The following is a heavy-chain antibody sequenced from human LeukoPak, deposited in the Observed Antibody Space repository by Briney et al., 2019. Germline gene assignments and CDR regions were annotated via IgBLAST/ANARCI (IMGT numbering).Heavy chain of an antibody. CDR3: AREIGDFYDSSGYRTYYFDY. J-gene: IGHJ4*02. Sequence: SETLSLTCTVSGGSISSYYWSWIRQPAGKGLEWIGRIYTSGSTSYNPSLKSRVTMSVDTSKNQISLKLSSVTAADTAVYYCAREIGDFYDSSGYRTYYFDYWGQGTLVTVSS. D-gene: IGHD3-22*01. CDR1: GGSISSYY. V-gene: IGHV4-4*07. CDR2: IYTSGST.